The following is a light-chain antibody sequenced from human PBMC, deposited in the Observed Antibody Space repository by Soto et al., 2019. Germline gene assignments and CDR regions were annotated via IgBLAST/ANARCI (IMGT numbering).Light chain of an antibody. CDR1: SSDVGGYNY. CDR3: SSYTSISSLGV. J-gene: IGLJ1*01. Sequence: QSVLTQPPSASGSPGQSVAISCTGTSSDVGGYNYVSWYQQHPGKAPKLIIFEVGNRPSGVSDRFSGSKSGNTASLTISGLQPEDEADYYCSSYTSISSLGVFGTGTKLTVL. V-gene: IGLV2-14*01. CDR2: EVG.